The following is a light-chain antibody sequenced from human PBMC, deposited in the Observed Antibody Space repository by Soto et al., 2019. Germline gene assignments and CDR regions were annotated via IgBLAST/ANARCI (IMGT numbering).Light chain of an antibody. V-gene: IGLV2-23*02. J-gene: IGLJ1*01. CDR2: EVS. CDR1: SSDVGSYNL. CDR3: CSYAGSTTEV. Sequence: QSALTQPASVSGSPGQSITISCTGTSSDVGSYNLVSWYQQHPGKAPKLTIYEVSKRPSGVSNRFSGSKSGNTASLTISGLQAEDEADYYCCSYAGSTTEVFGTGTKLTVL.